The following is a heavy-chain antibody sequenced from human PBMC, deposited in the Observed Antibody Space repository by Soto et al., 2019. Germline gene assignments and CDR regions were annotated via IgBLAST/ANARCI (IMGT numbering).Heavy chain of an antibody. J-gene: IGHJ4*02. CDR2: INHSGST. CDR1: GGSFSGYY. V-gene: IGHV4-34*01. D-gene: IGHD3-10*01. Sequence: PSETLSLTCAVYGGSFSGYYWSWIRQPPGKGLEWIGEINHSGSTNYNPSLKSRVTISVDTSKNQFSLKLSSVSAADTAVYYCARSGVFMASDYWGQGTLVTVAS. CDR3: ARSGVFMASDY.